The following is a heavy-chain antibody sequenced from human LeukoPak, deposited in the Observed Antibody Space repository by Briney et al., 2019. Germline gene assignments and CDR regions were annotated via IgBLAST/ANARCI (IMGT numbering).Heavy chain of an antibody. J-gene: IGHJ4*02. CDR2: IYYSGST. CDR1: GGSISSYY. D-gene: IGHD6-19*01. Sequence: SETLSLTCTVSGGSISSYYWSCIRQPPGKGLEWIGYIYYSGSTNYNPSLKSRVTISVDTSKNQFSLKLSSVTAADTAVYYCASSSSGWMDYWGQGTLVTVSS. CDR3: ASSSSGWMDY. V-gene: IGHV4-59*01.